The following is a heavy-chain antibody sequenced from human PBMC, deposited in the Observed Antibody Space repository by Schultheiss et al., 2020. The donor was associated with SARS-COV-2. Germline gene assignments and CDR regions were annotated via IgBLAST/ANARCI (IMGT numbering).Heavy chain of an antibody. D-gene: IGHD3-10*01. CDR3: ARVKYYYGSGSYYFDY. V-gene: IGHV4-34*01. CDR2: ISHGGST. Sequence: SETLSLTCAVYGGSFSGYYWSWIRQFPGKGLEWIGEISHGGSTNYNPSLKSRVTISVDTSKNQFSLKLSSVTAADTAVYYCARVKYYYGSGSYYFDYWGQGTLVTVSS. CDR1: GGSFSGYY. J-gene: IGHJ4*02.